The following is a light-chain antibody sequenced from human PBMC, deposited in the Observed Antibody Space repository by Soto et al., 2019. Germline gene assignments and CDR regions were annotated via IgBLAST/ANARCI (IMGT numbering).Light chain of an antibody. CDR3: QQYNNWPALT. Sequence: ERVITPSPATLSLSPGERATLSCRASQSVSSNLAWYQQKPGQAPRLLIYGASTRATGIPARFSGSGAGTECTLTLSRLQSADGAVYYCQQYNNWPALTFGQGNKLEL. CDR2: GAS. CDR1: QSVSSN. V-gene: IGKV3-15*01. J-gene: IGKJ2*01.